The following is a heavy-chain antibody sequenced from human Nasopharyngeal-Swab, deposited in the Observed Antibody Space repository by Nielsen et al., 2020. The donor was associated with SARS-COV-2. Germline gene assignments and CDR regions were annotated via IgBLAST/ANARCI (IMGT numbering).Heavy chain of an antibody. Sequence: GESLKISCAASGFTFSSYSMNSVRQAPGKGLEWVSYISSSSSTIYYADSVKGRFTISRDNAKNSLYLQMNSLRDEDTAVYYCARDPPRRITMIVDEVRPWGQGTLVTVSS. CDR3: ARDPPRRITMIVDEVRP. D-gene: IGHD3-22*01. CDR2: ISSSSSTI. CDR1: GFTFSSYS. J-gene: IGHJ5*02. V-gene: IGHV3-48*02.